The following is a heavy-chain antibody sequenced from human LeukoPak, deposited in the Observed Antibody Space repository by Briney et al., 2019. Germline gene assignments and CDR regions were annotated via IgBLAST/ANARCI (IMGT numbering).Heavy chain of an antibody. J-gene: IGHJ6*03. V-gene: IGHV4-28*05. Sequence: PSETLSLTCAVSGSSISSNNWWGWIRQPPGKALEWIGYIYYSGSIYYNPSLKSRVTMSVDTSKNQFSLKLSSVTAVDTAVYYRARKFPSIFYMDVWGKGTTVTVSS. CDR2: IYYSGSI. CDR1: GSSISSNNW. CDR3: ARKFPSIFYMDV. D-gene: IGHD3-9*01.